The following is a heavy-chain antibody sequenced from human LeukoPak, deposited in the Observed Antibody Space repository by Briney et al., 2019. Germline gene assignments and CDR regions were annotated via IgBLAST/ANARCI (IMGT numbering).Heavy chain of an antibody. Sequence: GGSLRLSCAASGFTFSTYWMHWVRQAPGKGLVWVSRINSDGSSTSYADAVKGRFTISRDNANNSLYLQMNSLRDEDTAVYYCARDLNYAFDIWGQGTMVTVSS. CDR3: ARDLNYAFDI. J-gene: IGHJ3*02. CDR2: INSDGSST. CDR1: GFTFSTYW. V-gene: IGHV3-74*01.